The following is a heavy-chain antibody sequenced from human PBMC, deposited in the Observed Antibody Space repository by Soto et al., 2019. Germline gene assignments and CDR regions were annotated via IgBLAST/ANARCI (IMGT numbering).Heavy chain of an antibody. CDR1: GFTFSSYG. Sequence: PGGSLRLSCAASGFTFSSYGMHWVRQAPGKGLEWVAVISYDESKKYYADSLKGRFTISRDNSKNTLYLQMNSLRAEDTAVYYCAKILGPHGHYWGQGTLVTVSS. CDR3: AKILGPHGHY. J-gene: IGHJ4*02. CDR2: ISYDESKK. D-gene: IGHD2-15*01. V-gene: IGHV3-30*18.